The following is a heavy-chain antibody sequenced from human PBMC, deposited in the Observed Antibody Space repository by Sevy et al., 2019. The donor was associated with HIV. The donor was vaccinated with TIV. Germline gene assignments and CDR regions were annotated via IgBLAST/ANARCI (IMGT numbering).Heavy chain of an antibody. J-gene: IGHJ4*01. CDR1: GFGLNGNA. D-gene: IGHD3-3*01. V-gene: IGHV3-23*01. Sequence: GRSLRLSCAASGFGLNGNAMSWVRQAPGKGLEWVAAIHGGDDTTHYGDSVKGRFTISRDSFKNILYLQMDSLRVEDTAVYYCTKDILGCAFDYWGHGTLVTVSS. CDR3: TKDILGCAFDY. CDR2: IHGGDDTT.